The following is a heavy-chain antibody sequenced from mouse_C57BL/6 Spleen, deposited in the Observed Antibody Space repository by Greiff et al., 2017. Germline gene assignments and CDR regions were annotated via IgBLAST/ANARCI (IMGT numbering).Heavy chain of an antibody. CDR2: INHSSGYT. J-gene: IGHJ2*01. V-gene: IGHV1-7*01. Sequence: VQLQQSGAELAKPGASVKLSCKASGYTFTSYWMHWVKQRPGQGLEWIGYINHSSGYTKYNQKFKDKATLTADKSSCTTYMQLSSLTYADSAVYYCAKERGDPRDFDYWGQGTTLTVSS. CDR1: GYTFTSYW. CDR3: AKERGDPRDFDY.